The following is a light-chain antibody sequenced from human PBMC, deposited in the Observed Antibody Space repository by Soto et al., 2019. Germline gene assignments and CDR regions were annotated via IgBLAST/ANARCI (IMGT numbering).Light chain of an antibody. CDR2: NAS. J-gene: IGKJ1*01. CDR1: QSVSSSY. CDR3: QQYGNSRGT. Sequence: MVLTQSRGTLSLSPGERATLSSRASQSVSSSYLAWYQQKPGQAPRLLIYNASSRATGIPDRFSGSGSGTDFTLTINRLEPEDFAVYYCQQYGNSRGTFGQGTKVEIK. V-gene: IGKV3-20*01.